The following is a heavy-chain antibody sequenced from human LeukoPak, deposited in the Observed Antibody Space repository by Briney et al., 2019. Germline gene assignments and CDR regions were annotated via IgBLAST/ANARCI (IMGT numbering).Heavy chain of an antibody. J-gene: IGHJ6*02. Sequence: GGSLRLSRAASGFTFSSYAMSWVRQAPGKGLEWVSAISGSGGSTYYADSVKGRFTISRDNSKNALYLQMNSLRAEDTAVYYCAKDLLHSSGYFYYYYGMDVWGQGTTVTVSS. V-gene: IGHV3-23*01. CDR3: AKDLLHSSGYFYYYYGMDV. D-gene: IGHD3-22*01. CDR2: ISGSGGST. CDR1: GFTFSSYA.